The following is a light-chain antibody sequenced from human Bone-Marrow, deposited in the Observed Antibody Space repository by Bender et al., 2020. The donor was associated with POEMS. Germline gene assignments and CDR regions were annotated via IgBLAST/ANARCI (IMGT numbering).Light chain of an antibody. CDR1: SSDVGGYNY. V-gene: IGLV2-11*01. Sequence: QSALTQPRSVSGSPGQSVTISCTGSSSDVGGYNYVSWTQHTPGKAPKPIIYDVSKWPSGVPDRFSGSKSGNTASLTISGLQADDEADYYCCSYAGSYTEVFGTGTQVTVL. CDR2: DVS. CDR3: CSYAGSYTEV. J-gene: IGLJ1*01.